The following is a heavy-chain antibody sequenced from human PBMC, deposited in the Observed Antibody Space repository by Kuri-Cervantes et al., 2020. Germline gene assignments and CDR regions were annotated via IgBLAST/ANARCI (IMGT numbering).Heavy chain of an antibody. J-gene: IGHJ5*02. D-gene: IGHD3-10*01. CDR1: GFTFSSYS. V-gene: IGHV3-48*02. CDR3: MRGRSGDR. Sequence: ETLSLTCAASGFTFSSYSMNWVRQAPGKGLEWVSYISSSSTIYYADSVKGRFTISRDNAKNSLYLQMNSLRDEDTAVYYCMRGRSGDRWGQGTLVTVSS. CDR2: ISSSSTI.